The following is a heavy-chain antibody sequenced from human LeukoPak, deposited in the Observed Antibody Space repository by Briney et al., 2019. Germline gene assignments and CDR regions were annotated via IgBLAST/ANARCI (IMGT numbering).Heavy chain of an antibody. CDR1: GGSFSGYY. CDR3: AKGRRVGATN. V-gene: IGHV4-34*01. J-gene: IGHJ4*02. Sequence: KPSETLSLTCAVYGGSFSGYYWSWIRQPPGKGLEWIGEINHSGSTNYNPSLKSRVTISVDTSKNQFSLKLSSVTAADTAVYYCAKGRRVGATNWGRGTLVTVSS. CDR2: INHSGST. D-gene: IGHD1-26*01.